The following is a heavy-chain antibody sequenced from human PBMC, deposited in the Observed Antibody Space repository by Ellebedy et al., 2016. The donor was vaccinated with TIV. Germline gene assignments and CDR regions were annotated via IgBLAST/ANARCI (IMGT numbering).Heavy chain of an antibody. CDR2: IIPIFGTA. CDR3: ARDRDAMTGYYGVIGFDP. Sequence: SVKVSCXASVGTFSSYAISWVRQPPGQGLEWMGGIIPIFGTANYAQKFQGRVTITADESTSTAYMELSSLRSEDTAVYYCARDRDAMTGYYGVIGFDPWGQGTLVTVSS. V-gene: IGHV1-69*13. J-gene: IGHJ5*02. CDR1: VGTFSSYA. D-gene: IGHD3-9*01.